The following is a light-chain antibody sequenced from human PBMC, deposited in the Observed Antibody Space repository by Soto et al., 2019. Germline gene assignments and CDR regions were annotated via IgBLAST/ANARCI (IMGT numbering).Light chain of an antibody. J-gene: IGLJ2*01. CDR1: SSDVGGYKF. CDR2: DVS. Sequence: QSALTQPASVSGSHGQSITISCTGTSSDVGGYKFVSWYQRHPGKVPKLLIYDVSNRPSGVSNRFSGSKSGNTASLTISGLQAEDEAEYYCSSYTRSTTLNVLFGGGTKVTVL. V-gene: IGLV2-14*01. CDR3: SSYTRSTTLNVL.